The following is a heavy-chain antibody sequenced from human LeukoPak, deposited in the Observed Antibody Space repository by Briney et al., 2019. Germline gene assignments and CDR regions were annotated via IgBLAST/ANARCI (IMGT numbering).Heavy chain of an antibody. Sequence: GASVKVSCKTSGNTFTGYGFNWVRQAPGQGLEWMGWISTYNGNTNFAQKLQGRVTMTTDTSTSTAYMELRSLRSDDTAVYYCARDRGYCTNAVCPADYWGQGTLVTVSS. V-gene: IGHV1-18*01. CDR2: ISTYNGNT. D-gene: IGHD2-8*01. J-gene: IGHJ4*02. CDR1: GNTFTGYG. CDR3: ARDRGYCTNAVCPADY.